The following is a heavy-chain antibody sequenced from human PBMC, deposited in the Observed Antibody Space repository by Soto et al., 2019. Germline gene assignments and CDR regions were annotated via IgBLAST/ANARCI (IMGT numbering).Heavy chain of an antibody. D-gene: IGHD2-2*01. CDR3: ARGHCSSTRCYGIDYYYGLDV. Sequence: QVQLVQSGAGVKKPGASVKVSCKASGYTFTGYYMHWVRQAPGQGLEWMGWINPNSGDTSYAQKFQGRVTMPRDTSITTAYMELSRLRADDTAVYYCARGHCSSTRCYGIDYYYGLDVWGQGTTVTVSS. V-gene: IGHV1-2*02. CDR2: INPNSGDT. J-gene: IGHJ6*02. CDR1: GYTFTGYY.